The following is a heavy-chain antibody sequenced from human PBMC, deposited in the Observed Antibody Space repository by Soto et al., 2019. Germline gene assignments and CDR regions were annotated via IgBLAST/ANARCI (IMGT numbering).Heavy chain of an antibody. CDR1: GGSFSGYY. CDR3: ASGQQWPGPRE. D-gene: IGHD6-19*01. Sequence: QVQLQQWGAGLLKPSETLSLTCAVYGGSFSGYYWSWIRQPPGKGLEWIGEINHSGSTNYNPSLKRRGTISVDTSKNQFSLKLSSVTAADTAVYYCASGQQWPGPREWGQGTLVTVSS. CDR2: INHSGST. V-gene: IGHV4-34*01. J-gene: IGHJ4*02.